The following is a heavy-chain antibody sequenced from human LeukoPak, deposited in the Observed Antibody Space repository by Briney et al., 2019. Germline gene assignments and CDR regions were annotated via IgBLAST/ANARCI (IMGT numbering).Heavy chain of an antibody. CDR2: ISYDGSNK. CDR3: ARKAGIAMVRGSYAFDI. V-gene: IGHV3-30*14. Sequence: PGGSLRLSCAASGFTFSSYAMHWVRQAPGKGLEWVAVISYDGSNKYYADSVKGRFTISRDNSKNTLYLQMNSLRADDTAVYYCARKAGIAMVRGSYAFDIWGQGTMVTVSS. CDR1: GFTFSSYA. J-gene: IGHJ3*02. D-gene: IGHD3-10*01.